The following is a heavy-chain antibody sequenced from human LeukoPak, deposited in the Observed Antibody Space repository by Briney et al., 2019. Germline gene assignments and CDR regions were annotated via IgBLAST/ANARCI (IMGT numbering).Heavy chain of an antibody. D-gene: IGHD6-19*01. V-gene: IGHV3-30*18. CDR1: GFNFKNYG. CDR3: AKAESSYSSGY. CDR2: ILYDGSNK. J-gene: IGHJ4*02. Sequence: PGRSLRLSCAASGFNFKNYGMHWVRQAPGKGLEWVAMILYDGSNKYHADSVKGRFTISRDNSKNTLYLQMNSLRAEDTAVYYCAKAESSYSSGYWGQGTLVTVSS.